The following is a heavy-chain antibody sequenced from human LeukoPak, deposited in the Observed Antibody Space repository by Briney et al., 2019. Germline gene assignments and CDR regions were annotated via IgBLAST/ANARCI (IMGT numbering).Heavy chain of an antibody. Sequence: GESLKISCKGSGYSFTTYFIAWVRQMPGKGLEWMGIIYPDDSDTKYSPSFQGQVTISADTSISTAYLQWSSLKASDSAIYFCARNEYAYGLGPDGGLDYWGQGTLVTVSS. CDR2: IYPDDSDT. CDR1: GYSFTTYF. J-gene: IGHJ4*02. CDR3: ARNEYAYGLGPDGGLDY. V-gene: IGHV5-51*01. D-gene: IGHD3-10*01.